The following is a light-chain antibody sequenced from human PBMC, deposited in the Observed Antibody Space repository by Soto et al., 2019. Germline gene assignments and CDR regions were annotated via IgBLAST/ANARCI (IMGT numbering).Light chain of an antibody. Sequence: QSALTQPASVSGSPGQSVTISCAGTSSDVGGYNFVSWYQQHPGKAPQLMIYDVSSRPSGVSNRFSGSKSGNTASLTISGLQPEDEADYHCSSYTTSNTRQIVFGTGTKVTVL. J-gene: IGLJ1*01. V-gene: IGLV2-14*03. CDR3: SSYTTSNTRQIV. CDR1: SSDVGGYNF. CDR2: DVS.